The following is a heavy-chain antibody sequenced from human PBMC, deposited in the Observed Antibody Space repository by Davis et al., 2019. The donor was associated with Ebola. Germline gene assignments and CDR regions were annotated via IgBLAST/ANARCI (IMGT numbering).Heavy chain of an antibody. CDR1: GGSISGYY. J-gene: IGHJ6*02. D-gene: IGHD2-2*02. V-gene: IGHV4-34*01. Sequence: MPSETLSLTCTVSGGSISGYYWSWIRQPPGKGLEWIGEINHSGSTNYNPSLKSRVTISVDTSKNQFSLKLSSVTAADTAVYYCARGEWVVPAAIGVGNYYGMDVWGQGTTVIVSS. CDR3: ARGEWVVPAAIGVGNYYGMDV. CDR2: INHSGST.